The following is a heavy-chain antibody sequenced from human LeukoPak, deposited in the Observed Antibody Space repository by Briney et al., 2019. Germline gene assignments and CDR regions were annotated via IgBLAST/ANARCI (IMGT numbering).Heavy chain of an antibody. CDR1: GYTFTGYY. Sequence: ASVKVSCKASGYTFTGYYMHWVRQAPGQGLEWMGWINPNSGGTNYAQKFQGRVTMTRDTSISTAYMELSRLRSDDTAVYNCASVSGYGHSDDYWGQGTLVTVSS. V-gene: IGHV1-2*02. D-gene: IGHD5-12*01. J-gene: IGHJ4*02. CDR2: INPNSGGT. CDR3: ASVSGYGHSDDY.